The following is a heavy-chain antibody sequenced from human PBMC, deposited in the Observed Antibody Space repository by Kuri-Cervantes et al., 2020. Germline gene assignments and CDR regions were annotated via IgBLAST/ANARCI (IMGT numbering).Heavy chain of an antibody. CDR1: GYSFTNYY. D-gene: IGHD3-3*01. V-gene: IGHV1-18*04. Sequence: ASVKVSCKTGGYSFTNYYMHWVRQAPGQGLEWMGWISAYNGDTNYAQKLQGRVTMTTDTSTSTAYMELRSLRSDDTAVYYCARVSRRRAIFGVVIGDAFDIWGQGTMVTVSS. J-gene: IGHJ3*02. CDR3: ARVSRRRAIFGVVIGDAFDI. CDR2: ISAYNGDT.